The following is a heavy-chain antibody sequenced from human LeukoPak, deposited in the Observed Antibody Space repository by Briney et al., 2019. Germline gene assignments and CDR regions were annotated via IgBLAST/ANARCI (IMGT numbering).Heavy chain of an antibody. Sequence: GASVKVSCKASGYTFTSYGISWVRQAPGQGLEWMGWISAYNGNTNYAQKLQGRVTMTTDTSTSTAYMELRSLRSDDTAVYYCAREVKWLESGWFDPWGQGTLVTVSS. J-gene: IGHJ5*02. V-gene: IGHV1-18*01. CDR2: ISAYNGNT. CDR3: AREVKWLESGWFDP. D-gene: IGHD3-3*01. CDR1: GYTFTSYG.